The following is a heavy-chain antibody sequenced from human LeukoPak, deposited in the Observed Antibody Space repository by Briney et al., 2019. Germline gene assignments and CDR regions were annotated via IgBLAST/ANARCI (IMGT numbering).Heavy chain of an antibody. CDR1: GGSISSSSYY. J-gene: IGHJ4*02. Sequence: SETLSLTCIVSGGSISSSSYYWGWVRQPPGKGLEWIGSIYYSGRTYYNPSLKSRVTISVDTSKNQFSLKLSSVTAADTAVYYCARRWNGAFDYWGQGTLVTVSS. CDR2: IYYSGRT. D-gene: IGHD1-1*01. CDR3: ARRWNGAFDY. V-gene: IGHV4-39*01.